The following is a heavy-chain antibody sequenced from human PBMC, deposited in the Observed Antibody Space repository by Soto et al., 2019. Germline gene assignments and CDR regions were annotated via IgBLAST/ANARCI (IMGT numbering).Heavy chain of an antibody. CDR1: GWSFSGYF. CDR2: IYHSGST. D-gene: IGHD3-16*01. CDR3: ARGDRRLAWGSSNNDFAY. Sequence: QVPLPQWGAGLLKPSEPLSLPCAVYGWSFSGYFWSWIRQPPGKGLEWLGEIYHSGSTNYNPSLKSRVTRSVDTAKNQFSLKLSSVTAADTAVYYCARGDRRLAWGSSNNDFAYWGQGTLVTVSS. V-gene: IGHV4-34*01. J-gene: IGHJ4*02.